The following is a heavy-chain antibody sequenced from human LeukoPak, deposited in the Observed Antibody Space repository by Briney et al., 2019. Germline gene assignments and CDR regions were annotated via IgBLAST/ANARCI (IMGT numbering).Heavy chain of an antibody. CDR3: ARRGEVAEWFDP. CDR1: GCSFNTYW. Sequence: GESLKISCKGSGCSFNTYWTGWVRQMPGKGLEWMGTIYPGDSDTRYSPSFQGQVTISADKSISTAYLQWSSLKASDTAIYYCARRGEVAEWFDPWGQGTLVTVSS. J-gene: IGHJ5*02. V-gene: IGHV5-51*01. CDR2: IYPGDSDT. D-gene: IGHD2-15*01.